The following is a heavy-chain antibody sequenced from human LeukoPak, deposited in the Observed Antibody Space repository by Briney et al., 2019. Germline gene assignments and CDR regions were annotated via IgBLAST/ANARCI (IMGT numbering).Heavy chain of an antibody. CDR2: INPNSGGT. CDR1: GYTFTGYY. D-gene: IGHD4-17*01. V-gene: IGHV1-2*02. CDR3: ARVRGYGDYPYDY. J-gene: IGHJ4*02. Sequence: GASVKVSCKASGYTFTGYYMHWVRQAPGQGLEWMGWINPNSGGTNYAQKFQGRVTMTRDTSISTAYMELSRLRSDDTAVYYCARVRGYGDYPYDYWGQGTLVTVSS.